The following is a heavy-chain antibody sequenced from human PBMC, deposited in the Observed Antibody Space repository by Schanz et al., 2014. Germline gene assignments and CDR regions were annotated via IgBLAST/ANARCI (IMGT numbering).Heavy chain of an antibody. J-gene: IGHJ4*02. D-gene: IGHD4-17*01. CDR1: GFTFDDFG. CDR2: ISWNSVSI. V-gene: IGHV3-9*01. CDR3: AKVRGDQRGAFDS. Sequence: EVYLVESGGDLVQPGKSLRLSCAASGFTFDDFGMHWVRQAPGKALEWVSGISWNSVSIGYADSVKGRFTISRDNAKNSLYLQMNSLRVDDTAFYFCAKVRGDQRGAFDSWSQGTLVTVSS.